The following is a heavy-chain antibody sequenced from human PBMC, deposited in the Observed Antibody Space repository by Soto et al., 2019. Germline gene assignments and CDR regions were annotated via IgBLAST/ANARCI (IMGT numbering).Heavy chain of an antibody. CDR3: ARDELGDYGDYDYYYYMDV. CDR2: ISSSSSTI. V-gene: IGHV3-48*01. D-gene: IGHD4-17*01. CDR1: GFTFSSYS. J-gene: IGHJ6*03. Sequence: GGSLRLACAASGFTFSSYSMNWVRQAPGKGLEWVSYISSSSSTIYYADSVKGRFTISRDNAKNSLYLQMNSLRAEDTAVYYCARDELGDYGDYDYYYYMDVWGKGTTVTVSS.